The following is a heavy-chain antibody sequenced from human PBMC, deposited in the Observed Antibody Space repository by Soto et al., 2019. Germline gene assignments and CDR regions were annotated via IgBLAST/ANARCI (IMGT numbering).Heavy chain of an antibody. D-gene: IGHD3-10*01. Sequence: PGGSLRLSCAASGFTFSSYGMHWVRQAPGKGLEWVAVISYDGSNKYYADSVEGRFTISRDNPKNTLYLQMNSLRAEDTAVYYCAKSRPVLLWFGELLFEPYFDYWGQGTLVTVSS. J-gene: IGHJ4*02. CDR1: GFTFSSYG. CDR3: AKSRPVLLWFGELLFEPYFDY. V-gene: IGHV3-30*18. CDR2: ISYDGSNK.